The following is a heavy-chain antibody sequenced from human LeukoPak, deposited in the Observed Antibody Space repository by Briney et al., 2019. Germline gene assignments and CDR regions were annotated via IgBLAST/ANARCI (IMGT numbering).Heavy chain of an antibody. CDR3: ARPTATGDFDY. J-gene: IGHJ4*02. CDR1: GYTFTSYA. D-gene: IGHD7-27*01. V-gene: IGHV7-4-1*02. CDR2: INTNTGNP. Sequence: ASVKASCKASGYTFTSYAMNWVRQAPGQGLEWMGWINTNTGNPTYAQGFTGRFVFSLGTSVSTAYLQISSLKAEDTAVYYCARPTATGDFDYWGQGTLVTVSS.